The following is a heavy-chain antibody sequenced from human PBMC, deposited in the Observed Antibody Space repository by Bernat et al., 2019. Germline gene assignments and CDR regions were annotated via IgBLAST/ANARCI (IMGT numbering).Heavy chain of an antibody. V-gene: IGHV3-33*01. CDR3: ARDPFDAVPGATPFDY. J-gene: IGHJ4*02. CDR1: GFTFSSLG. Sequence: QVQLVESGGGVVQPGRSLRLSCAASGFTFSSLGMHWVRQAPGKGLEWVAVIWYDGSKKYYADSVKGRFTISRDNSKNTLYLQMNSLRAEDTAVYYCARDPFDAVPGATPFDYWGQGTLVTVSS. D-gene: IGHD2-2*01. CDR2: IWYDGSKK.